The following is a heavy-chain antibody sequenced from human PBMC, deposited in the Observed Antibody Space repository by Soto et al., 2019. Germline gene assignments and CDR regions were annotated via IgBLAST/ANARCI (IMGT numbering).Heavy chain of an antibody. Sequence: SETLSLTCTVSGGSISSGGYYWSWIRQHPGKGLEWIGYIYYSGSTYYNPSLKSRVTISVDTSKNQFSLKLSSVTAADTAVYYCARSMVKYYDFWSGYSPYGMDVWGQGTTVTVSS. CDR3: ARSMVKYYDFWSGYSPYGMDV. J-gene: IGHJ6*02. V-gene: IGHV4-31*03. D-gene: IGHD3-3*01. CDR2: IYYSGST. CDR1: GGSISSGGYY.